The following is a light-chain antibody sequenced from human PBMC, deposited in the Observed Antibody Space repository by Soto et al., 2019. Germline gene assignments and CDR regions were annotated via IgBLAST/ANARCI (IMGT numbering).Light chain of an antibody. J-gene: IGKJ1*01. CDR1: QSVSSN. CDR2: GAS. Sequence: EIVMTQSPATLSVSPGERATLSCRASQSVSSNLVWYQQKPGQAPRLLSYGASTRATGIPARFSGSGSGTEFTLTISSLQSEDFAVYYCQQYNDWPPYTFGQGTKVDI. V-gene: IGKV3-15*01. CDR3: QQYNDWPPYT.